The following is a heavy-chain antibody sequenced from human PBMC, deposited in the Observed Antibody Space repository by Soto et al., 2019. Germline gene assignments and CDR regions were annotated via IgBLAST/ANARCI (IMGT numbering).Heavy chain of an antibody. CDR3: AKALGVMITFGGVVD. Sequence: EVQLLESGGGLVQPGGSPRLSCAASGFTFSSYAMSWVRQAPGKGLEWVSAISGSGGSTYYADSVKGRFTISKDNSKNPLYLQMNSLRAEDTAVYYCAKALGVMITFGGVVDWGQGTLVTVSS. CDR1: GFTFSSYA. D-gene: IGHD3-16*01. V-gene: IGHV3-23*01. CDR2: ISGSGGST. J-gene: IGHJ4*02.